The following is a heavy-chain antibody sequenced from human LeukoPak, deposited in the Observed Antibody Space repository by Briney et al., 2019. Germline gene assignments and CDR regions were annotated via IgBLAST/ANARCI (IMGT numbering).Heavy chain of an antibody. J-gene: IGHJ4*02. V-gene: IGHV4-59*01. D-gene: IGHD6-13*01. Sequence: SETLSLTCTVSGGSISNYYWSWIRQPPGKGLEWIGYIYYSGSTNYNPSLKSRVTISVDTSKNQFSLKLSSVTAADTALYYCARSRGYFDYWGQGTLVTVSS. CDR3: ARSRGYFDY. CDR1: GGSISNYY. CDR2: IYYSGST.